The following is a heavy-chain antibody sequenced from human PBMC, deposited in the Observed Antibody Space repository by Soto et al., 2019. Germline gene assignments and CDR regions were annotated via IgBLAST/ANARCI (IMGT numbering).Heavy chain of an antibody. CDR1: AFTFRDYW. CDR3: VRGSGWVDY. J-gene: IGHJ4*02. CDR2: IKADGSDA. Sequence: ELYLVEFGGDSVQPGGSLRLSCAASAFTFRDYWMNWFRQAPGKGLEWVANIKADGSDASYADSVKGRFTISRDNGKNSLYLQMNSLTVEDTAVYYCVRGSGWVDYWGQGALVSVSS. D-gene: IGHD6-19*01. V-gene: IGHV3-7*04.